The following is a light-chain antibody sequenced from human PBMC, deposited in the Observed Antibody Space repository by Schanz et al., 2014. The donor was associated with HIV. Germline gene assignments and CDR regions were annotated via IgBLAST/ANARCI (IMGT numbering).Light chain of an antibody. CDR1: QSVSSY. J-gene: IGKJ3*01. CDR3: QLYDTSPLFT. Sequence: EIVLTQSPATLSLSPGERATLSCRASQSVSSYLAWYQQKPGQAPRLLIYDASNRATGIPARFSGSGSGTEFTLTISRLEPEDFAMYYCQLYDTSPLFTFGPGTKVEIK. V-gene: IGKV3-11*01. CDR2: DAS.